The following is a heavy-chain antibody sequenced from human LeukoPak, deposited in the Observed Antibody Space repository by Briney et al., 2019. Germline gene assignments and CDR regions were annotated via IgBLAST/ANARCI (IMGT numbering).Heavy chain of an antibody. D-gene: IGHD2-15*01. J-gene: IGHJ4*02. V-gene: IGHV3-7*01. CDR1: VFTFRSHW. Sequence: GGSLRLSCAAAVFTFRSHWMSWIRQAPGKGLECVANTNQDGSDKQYVDSVKGRFTISRDSAKNSLYLQMDSLRAEDTGLYYCARDHVVDGLVFDYWGQGALVTVSS. CDR2: TNQDGSDK. CDR3: ARDHVVDGLVFDY.